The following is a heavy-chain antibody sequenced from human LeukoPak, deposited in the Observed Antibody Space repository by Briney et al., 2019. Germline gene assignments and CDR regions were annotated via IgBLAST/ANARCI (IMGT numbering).Heavy chain of an antibody. CDR3: AKYKSGDYFDSGKRYYFDQ. D-gene: IGHD3-9*01. V-gene: IGHV1-8*01. CDR2: MNPNSGNT. J-gene: IGHJ4*02. Sequence: ASVKLSCKASGYTFTSYDINWVRQATGQGLEWVGWMNPNSGNTGQAQKFQVRITMTRNTSISTAYMELSSLRPEDTAVYYCAKYKSGDYFDSGKRYYFDQWGQGTPVTVSS. CDR1: GYTFTSYD.